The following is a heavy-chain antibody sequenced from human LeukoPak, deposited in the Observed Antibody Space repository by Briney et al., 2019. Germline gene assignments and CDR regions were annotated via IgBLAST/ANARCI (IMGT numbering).Heavy chain of an antibody. CDR1: DGSFSGSY. J-gene: IGHJ4*02. V-gene: IGHV4-34*01. CDR3: ARDRGGYSSGWYEYYFDY. Sequence: PSETLSLTCAVYDGSFSGSYCTWIRQPPGKGLEWIGEINHSGSANYNPSLKSRVTILLDTSKNQFSLNLSSVTAADTAVYYCARDRGGYSSGWYEYYFDYWGQGTLVTVSS. CDR2: INHSGSA. D-gene: IGHD6-19*01.